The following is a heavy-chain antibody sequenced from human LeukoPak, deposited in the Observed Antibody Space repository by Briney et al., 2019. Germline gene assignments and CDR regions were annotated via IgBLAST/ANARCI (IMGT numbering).Heavy chain of an antibody. CDR3: GRSRGAGPGAHFDV. D-gene: IGHD6-19*01. CDR2: ISASGSYT. Sequence: GGSLRLSCAASGFSFSDEYMSWIRQAPGQGLEWISYISASGSYTNYADSVKGRFTISRDNAKDSLYLQMNSLRAEDTAVYYCGRSRGAGPGAHFDVWGQGTLVTVSS. V-gene: IGHV3-11*03. CDR1: GFSFSDEY. J-gene: IGHJ4*02.